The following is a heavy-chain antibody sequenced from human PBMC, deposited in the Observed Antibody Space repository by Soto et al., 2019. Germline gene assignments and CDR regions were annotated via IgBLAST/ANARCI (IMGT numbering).Heavy chain of an antibody. V-gene: IGHV3-53*02. Sequence: EVQLVETGGGLIQPGGSLRLSCAASGFSVSTNYLNWVRQAPGKGLEWVSVIYSGGRTFYADSVKGRFTISRDNSKNTLVLQMNSLRAEDTAVYYCARCSGNFYFDFWGQGTLVTVSS. CDR1: GFSVSTNY. J-gene: IGHJ4*02. D-gene: IGHD1-26*01. CDR3: ARCSGNFYFDF. CDR2: IYSGGRT.